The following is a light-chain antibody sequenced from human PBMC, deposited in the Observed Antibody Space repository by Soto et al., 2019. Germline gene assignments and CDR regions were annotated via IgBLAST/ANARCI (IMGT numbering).Light chain of an antibody. CDR2: NTN. Sequence: QTVVTQGPSFSVSPGGTVTLTCGLSSGSVSTTYSPNWYQQTPGQAPRTLIYNTNTRSSGVPDRFSGSILGNKAALTITGAQADDESHYYCVGNMGSGIWVFGGGTKVTVL. J-gene: IGLJ3*02. V-gene: IGLV8-61*01. CDR3: VGNMGSGIWV. CDR1: SGSVSTTYS.